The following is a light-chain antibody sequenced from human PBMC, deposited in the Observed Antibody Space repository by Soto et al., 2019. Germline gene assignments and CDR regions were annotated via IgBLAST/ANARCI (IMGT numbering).Light chain of an antibody. CDR1: QSIGTD. CDR2: GAS. Sequence: DLQMTQSPSTLSAFVGDRVTFTCRASQSIGTDLAWYQQKPGRAPKLLIYGASNLESAVPPRFRGSGSGTQFTLTISSLQPDDSATYYCQQYKSYMYTFGQGTKLEI. CDR3: QQYKSYMYT. J-gene: IGKJ2*01. V-gene: IGKV1-5*01.